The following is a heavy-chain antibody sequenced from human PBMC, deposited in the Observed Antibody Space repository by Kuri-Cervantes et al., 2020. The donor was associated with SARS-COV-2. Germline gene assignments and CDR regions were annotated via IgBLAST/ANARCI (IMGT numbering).Heavy chain of an antibody. Sequence: SVKVSCKPSVGTFNSYGINWVRQAPGQGLEWMGGIIPLFRSANYAQKFQGRVTITTDESTSTAYMELSSLRSEDTAVYYCAGVGYCSSTSCYAFDYWGQGTLVTVSS. CDR1: VGTFNSYG. V-gene: IGHV1-69*05. CDR2: IIPLFRSA. CDR3: AGVGYCSSTSCYAFDY. J-gene: IGHJ4*02. D-gene: IGHD2-2*01.